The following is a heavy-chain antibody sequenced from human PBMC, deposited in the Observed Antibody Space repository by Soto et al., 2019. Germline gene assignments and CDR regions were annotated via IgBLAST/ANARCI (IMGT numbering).Heavy chain of an antibody. CDR3: ARATSTDCSSTSCYRYYYMDV. CDR1: GYTFTSYG. D-gene: IGHD2-2*02. V-gene: IGHV1-18*01. J-gene: IGHJ6*03. CDR2: ISAYNGNT. Sequence: ASVKVSCKASGYTFTSYGISWVRQAPGQGLEWMGWISAYNGNTNYAQKLQGRVTMTTDTSTSTAYMELRSLRSDDTAVYYCARATSTDCSSTSCYRYYYMDVWGKGTTVTVSS.